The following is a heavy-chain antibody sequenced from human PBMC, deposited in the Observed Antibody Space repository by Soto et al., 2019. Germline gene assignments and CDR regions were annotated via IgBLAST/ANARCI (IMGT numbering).Heavy chain of an antibody. V-gene: IGHV4-34*01. Sequence: LXLTCAVYXGSXXGXYWSWIRXPPGKGLEWIGEINHSGSTNYNPSLKSRVTISVDTSKNQFSLKLSSVTAADTAVYYCARGRRGSGWPYFDYWGQGTLVTVSS. J-gene: IGHJ4*02. CDR3: ARGRRGSGWPYFDY. CDR1: XGSXXGXY. CDR2: INHSGST. D-gene: IGHD6-19*01.